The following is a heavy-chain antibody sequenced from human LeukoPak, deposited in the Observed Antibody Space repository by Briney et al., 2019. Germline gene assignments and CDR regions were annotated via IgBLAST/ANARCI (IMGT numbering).Heavy chain of an antibody. CDR3: ASSPQEVRGAMDY. CDR1: GGSISSYY. Sequence: ASETLSLTCTVSGGSISSYYWSWIRQPPGKGLEWIGYIYYSGSTNYSPSLKSRVTISVDTSKNQFSLKLSSVTAADTAVYYCASSPQEVRGAMDYWGQGTLVTVSS. D-gene: IGHD3-10*01. CDR2: IYYSGST. V-gene: IGHV4-59*01. J-gene: IGHJ4*02.